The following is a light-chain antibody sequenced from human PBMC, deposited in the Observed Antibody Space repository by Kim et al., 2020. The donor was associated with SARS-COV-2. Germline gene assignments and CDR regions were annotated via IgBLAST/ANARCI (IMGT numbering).Light chain of an antibody. CDR1: ALPKQY. CDR3: QSADSSETVV. Sequence: VSPGQTARITCSGGALPKQYAYWYQQKPGQAPVLVIYRDSERPSGIPERYSGSSSGTTGTLTISGVQAEDEGDYYCQSADSSETVVFGGGTQLTVL. J-gene: IGLJ3*02. V-gene: IGLV3-25*03. CDR2: RDS.